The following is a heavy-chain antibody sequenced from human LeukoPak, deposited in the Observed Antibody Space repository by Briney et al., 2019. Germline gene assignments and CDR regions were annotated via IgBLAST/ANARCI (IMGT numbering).Heavy chain of an antibody. Sequence: SETLSLTCAVYGGSFSGYYWSWIRQPPGKGLEWIGEIKHSESTNYNPSLKSRVTISIDTSKNQFSLKLSSVTAADTAVYYCARPTVTADYFDYWGQGTLVTVSS. V-gene: IGHV4-34*01. CDR3: ARPTVTADYFDY. J-gene: IGHJ4*02. D-gene: IGHD4-17*01. CDR2: IKHSEST. CDR1: GGSFSGYY.